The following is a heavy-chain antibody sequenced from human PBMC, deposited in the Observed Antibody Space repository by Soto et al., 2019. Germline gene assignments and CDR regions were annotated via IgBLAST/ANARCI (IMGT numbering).Heavy chain of an antibody. CDR2: IHSSGTTT. J-gene: IGHJ3*01. Sequence: GGSLRLSCAASGFTFSRYEMNWVRQAPGKGLEWISYIHSSGTTTHYADSVKGRFTISRDNAKNSLCLQMNSLSAEDTAVYYCATRSGGGGAFDFWGQGTMVTVSS. V-gene: IGHV3-48*03. CDR1: GFTFSRYE. CDR3: ATRSGGGGAFDF. D-gene: IGHD3-10*01.